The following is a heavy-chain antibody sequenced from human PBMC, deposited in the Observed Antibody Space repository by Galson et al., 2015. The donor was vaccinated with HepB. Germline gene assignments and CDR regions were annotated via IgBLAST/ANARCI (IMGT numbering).Heavy chain of an antibody. Sequence: SVKVSCKASGYTFTSYDINWVRQATGQGLEWMGWMNPNSGNTGYAQKFQGRVTMTRNTSISTAYMELSSLRSEDTAVYYCARKVRRYNWFDPWGQGTLVTVSS. CDR2: MNPNSGNT. CDR3: ARKVRRYNWFDP. CDR1: GYTFTSYD. V-gene: IGHV1-8*01. J-gene: IGHJ5*02.